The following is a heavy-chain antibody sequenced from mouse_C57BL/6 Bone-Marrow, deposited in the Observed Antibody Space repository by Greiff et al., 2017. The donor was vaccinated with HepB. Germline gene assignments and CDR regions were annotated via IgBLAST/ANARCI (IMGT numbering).Heavy chain of an antibody. CDR3: ARDRNFGPWFAY. V-gene: IGHV3-6*01. Sequence: DVKLVESGPGLVKPSQSLSLTCSVTGYSITSGYYWNWIRQFPGNKLEWMGYISYDGSNNYNPSLKNRISITRDTSKNQFFLKLNSVTTEDTATYYCARDRNFGPWFAYWGQGTLVTVSA. CDR1: GYSITSGYY. J-gene: IGHJ3*01. CDR2: ISYDGSN.